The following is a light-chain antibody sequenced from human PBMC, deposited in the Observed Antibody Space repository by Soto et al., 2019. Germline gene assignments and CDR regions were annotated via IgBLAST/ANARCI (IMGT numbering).Light chain of an antibody. Sequence: DLQMTQSPSSLSASVGDRVTITCQASQGISNFLNWYQQKPGKAPKLLIYVASNLETGVPSRFSGSGSVTDFTFTISSLQAEDIATYYCQQYYSLPLTFGGGTKVEIK. CDR2: VAS. CDR1: QGISNF. J-gene: IGKJ4*01. V-gene: IGKV1-33*01. CDR3: QQYYSLPLT.